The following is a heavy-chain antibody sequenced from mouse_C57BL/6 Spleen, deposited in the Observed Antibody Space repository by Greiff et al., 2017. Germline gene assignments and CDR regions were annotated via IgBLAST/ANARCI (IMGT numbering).Heavy chain of an antibody. V-gene: IGHV1-19*01. CDR3: ARWGYYDYLYAMDY. CDR1: GYTFTDYY. D-gene: IGHD2-4*01. CDR2: INPYNGGT. Sequence: VQLQQSGPVLVKPGASVKMSCKASGYTFTDYYMNWVKQSHGKSLEWIGVINPYNGGTSYNQKFKGKATLTVDKSSSTAYMELNSLTSEASAVYYCARWGYYDYLYAMDYWGQGTSVTVSS. J-gene: IGHJ4*01.